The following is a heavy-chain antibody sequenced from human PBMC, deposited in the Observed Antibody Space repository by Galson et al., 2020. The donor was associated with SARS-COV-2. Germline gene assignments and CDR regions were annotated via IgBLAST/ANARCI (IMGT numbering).Heavy chain of an antibody. Sequence: GESLKISCKGSGYRFTTNWIGWVRQMPGKGLEWMGIIYPGDSDTRYSPSFQGQVSISADKSIRTAYLQWSSLKASDTAMYYCASQATSSSDYWGQGTLVIVSS. CDR1: GYRFTTNW. V-gene: IGHV5-51*01. J-gene: IGHJ4*02. D-gene: IGHD6-6*01. CDR2: IYPGDSDT. CDR3: ASQATSSSDY.